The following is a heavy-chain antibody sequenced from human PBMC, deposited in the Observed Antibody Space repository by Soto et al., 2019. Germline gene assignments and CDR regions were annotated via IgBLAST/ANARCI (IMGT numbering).Heavy chain of an antibody. CDR2: IYSGGST. CDR3: ASTGYSSSWFYYGMDV. J-gene: IGHJ6*02. D-gene: IGHD6-13*01. CDR1: WFTVSSNY. Sequence: VGSLRLSCAASWFTVSSNYMSWVRQAPGKGLEWVSVIYSGGSTYYADSVKGRFTISRDNSKNTLYLQMNSLRAEGTAVYYCASTGYSSSWFYYGMDVWGQGTTVTVSS. V-gene: IGHV3-53*01.